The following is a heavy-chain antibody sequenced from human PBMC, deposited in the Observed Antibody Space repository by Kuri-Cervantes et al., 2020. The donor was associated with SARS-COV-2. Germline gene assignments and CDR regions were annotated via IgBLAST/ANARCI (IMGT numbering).Heavy chain of an antibody. D-gene: IGHD6-19*01. V-gene: IGHV4-34*01. Sequence: SQTLSLTCAVYGGSFSGYYWSWIRQPPGKGLEWIGEINHSGSTNYNPSLKSRVTISVDTSKNQLSLKLSSVTAADTAVYYCARTYSSGRTVWYFDLWGRGTLVTVSS. CDR3: ARTYSSGRTVWYFDL. CDR2: INHSGST. CDR1: GGSFSGYY. J-gene: IGHJ2*01.